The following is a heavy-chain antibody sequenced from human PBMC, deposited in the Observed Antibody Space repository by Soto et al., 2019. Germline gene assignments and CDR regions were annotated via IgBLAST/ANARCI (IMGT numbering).Heavy chain of an antibody. D-gene: IGHD4-17*01. CDR1: GGSLSGYY. J-gene: IGHJ2*01. Sequence: QVQLQQWGAGLLKPSETLSLTCAVYGGSLSGYYWSWIRQPPGKGLEWIGEIGHSGSTIYNPSLESRVTISEDRSKNQFSLKLSSVTAADTAVYYCARQVNGDSYFDLWGRGTLVTVSS. CDR2: IGHSGST. CDR3: ARQVNGDSYFDL. V-gene: IGHV4-34*01.